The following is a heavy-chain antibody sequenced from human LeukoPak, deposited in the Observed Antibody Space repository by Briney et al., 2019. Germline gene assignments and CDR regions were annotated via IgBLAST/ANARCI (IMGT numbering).Heavy chain of an antibody. D-gene: IGHD5-12*01. CDR1: GFTFSSYA. CDR3: AKRGSVGTLGHFDY. CDR2: ISTNGAST. V-gene: IGHV3-23*01. Sequence: GGSLRLSCAASGFTFSSYAMSWLRQAPGKGPEWVSGISTNGASTYYVDSVKGRFTISRDNFKNTLSLQMNSLRAEDTAVYYCAKRGSVGTLGHFDYWGQGTLVTVS. J-gene: IGHJ4*02.